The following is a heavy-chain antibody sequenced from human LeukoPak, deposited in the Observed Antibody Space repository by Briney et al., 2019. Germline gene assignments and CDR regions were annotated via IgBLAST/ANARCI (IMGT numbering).Heavy chain of an antibody. J-gene: IGHJ4*02. CDR3: TRVGYIDEGIDY. D-gene: IGHD5-24*01. CDR2: IKQDGSKK. V-gene: IGHV3-7*04. CDR1: GFPFSSYW. Sequence: GGSLRLSCAASGFPFSSYWMTWVRQAPGKGLEWVANIKQDGSKKSYVDSVKGRFTISRDNAMNSLYLQMNSLRAEDTAIYYCTRVGYIDEGIDYWGQGTLVTVSS.